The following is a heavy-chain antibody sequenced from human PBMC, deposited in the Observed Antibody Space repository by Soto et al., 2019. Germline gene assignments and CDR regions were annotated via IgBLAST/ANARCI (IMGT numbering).Heavy chain of an antibody. CDR1: EFTFSNDH. CDR2: ISSSSSDK. V-gene: IGHV3-48*02. D-gene: IGHD3-22*01. Sequence: EVQLVESGGGSVEPGGSLRLSRAASEFTFSNDHMNWVRKAPGKGLERISYISSSSSDKYYADSVKGRFTISRDNDKKSLYLQMNSLRDEDTAVYYCAGGRITLRTWGQGTPVTVSS. CDR3: AGGRITLRT. J-gene: IGHJ5*02.